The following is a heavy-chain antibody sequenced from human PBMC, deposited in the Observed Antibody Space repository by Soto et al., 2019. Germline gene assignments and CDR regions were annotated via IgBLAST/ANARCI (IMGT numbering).Heavy chain of an antibody. CDR2: MNPNSGNT. J-gene: IGHJ5*02. Sequence: ASVKVSCKASGYTFTGYDINGVRQATGQGLGWRGWMNPNSGNTGYAKKFQGRVTMTRNTSTSTAYMEPSSLRSQDTAVYYCARGSWDGIQLWLRFTDPNLYNWFDPWGQGTLVTVSS. CDR1: GYTFTGYD. V-gene: IGHV1-8*01. D-gene: IGHD5-18*01. CDR3: ARGSWDGIQLWLRFTDPNLYNWFDP.